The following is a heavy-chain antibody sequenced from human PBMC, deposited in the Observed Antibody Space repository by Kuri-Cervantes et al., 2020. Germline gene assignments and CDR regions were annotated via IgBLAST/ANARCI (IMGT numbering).Heavy chain of an antibody. D-gene: IGHD4-17*01. J-gene: IGHJ4*02. CDR3: ARESYGDYVAGLDY. Sequence: GESLKISCAASGFTFSSSWMHWVCQAPEKGLEWVADIKCDGSEKYYVDSVKGRLTISRDNAKNSLYLQVNSLRAEDTAVYYCARESYGDYVAGLDYWGQGTLVTVSS. CDR2: IKCDGSEK. CDR1: GFTFSSSW. V-gene: IGHV3-52*01.